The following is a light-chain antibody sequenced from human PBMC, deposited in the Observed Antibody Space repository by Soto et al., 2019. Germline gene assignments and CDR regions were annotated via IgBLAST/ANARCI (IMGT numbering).Light chain of an antibody. CDR1: QNINNC. CDR3: QQSFSTPRT. J-gene: IGKJ1*01. Sequence: DIHMTQSPSSLSASVGDRVTITCRASQNINNCLNWYQQKSGKAPKLLIYVASTLQSEVPSRFSGSGSGTEFTLTISSLQPEDFATYYCQQSFSTPRTFGQGTKVDIK. CDR2: VAS. V-gene: IGKV1-39*01.